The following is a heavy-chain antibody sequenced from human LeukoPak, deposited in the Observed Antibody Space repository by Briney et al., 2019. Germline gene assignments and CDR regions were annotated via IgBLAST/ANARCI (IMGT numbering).Heavy chain of an antibody. D-gene: IGHD6-13*01. CDR2: IYYSGST. J-gene: IGHJ5*02. CDR3: ARSSAAEGPTHNWFGP. Sequence: SETLSLTCTVSGGSISGYYWSWIRQPPGKGLEWIGYIYYSGSTNYNPSLESRVTISVDTSNNQFSLKLSSVTAADTAVYYCARSSAAEGPTHNWFGPWGQGTLVTVPS. CDR1: GGSISGYY. V-gene: IGHV4-59*08.